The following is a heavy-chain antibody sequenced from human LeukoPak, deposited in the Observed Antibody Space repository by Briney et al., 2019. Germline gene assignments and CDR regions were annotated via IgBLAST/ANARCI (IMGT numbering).Heavy chain of an antibody. J-gene: IGHJ4*02. D-gene: IGHD6-13*01. CDR2: TYYRSKWYN. CDR3: ARGGTAAAGPRLDY. CDR1: GDSVSSNSAA. V-gene: IGHV6-1*01. Sequence: QTLSLTCAISGDSVSSNSAAWNWIKQSPSRGLEWLGRTYYRSKWYNDYAVSVKSRITINPDTSKNQFSLQLNSVTPEDTAVYYCARGGTAAAGPRLDYWGQGTLVTVSS.